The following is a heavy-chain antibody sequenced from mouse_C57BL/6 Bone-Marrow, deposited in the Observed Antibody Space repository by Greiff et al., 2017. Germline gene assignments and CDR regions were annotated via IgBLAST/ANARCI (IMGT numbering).Heavy chain of an antibody. J-gene: IGHJ1*03. Sequence: VQVVESGPGLVAPSPSLSITCTVSGFSLTSYAISWVRQPPGKGLEWLGVIWTGGGTNYNSALNSSLSISTDNPKSQVLLKMNCQKTDDTARYYCARDHYGGSYGWYFDVWGTGTTLTVSS. D-gene: IGHD1-1*01. V-gene: IGHV2-9-1*01. CDR3: ARDHYGGSYGWYFDV. CDR1: GFSLTSYA. CDR2: IWTGGGT.